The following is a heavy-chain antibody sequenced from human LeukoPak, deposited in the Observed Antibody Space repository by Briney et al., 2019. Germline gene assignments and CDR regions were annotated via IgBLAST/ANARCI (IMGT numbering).Heavy chain of an antibody. J-gene: IGHJ4*02. CDR3: AREEGPRGYSWNDVNY. CDR2: INPNSGDT. V-gene: IGHV1-2*02. D-gene: IGHD1-1*01. Sequence: ASVKVSCKASGYTFSAYYIHWVRQAPGQGLEWVGWINPNSGDTNYAQKFQGRATMTRDTSISTAYMELSRLRYDDTAVYYCAREEGPRGYSWNDVNYWGQGTLVTVSS. CDR1: GYTFSAYY.